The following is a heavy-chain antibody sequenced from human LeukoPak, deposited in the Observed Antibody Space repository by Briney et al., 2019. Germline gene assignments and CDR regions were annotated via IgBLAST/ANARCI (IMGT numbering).Heavy chain of an antibody. CDR1: GGTFSIYA. CDR2: IIPIFGTA. J-gene: IGHJ4*02. D-gene: IGHD5-18*01. Sequence: SVTVSCKASGGTFSIYAISWVRQAPGQGLEWMGGIIPIFGTANYAQKFQGRVTITADESTSTAYMELSSLRSEDTAVYYCARPGYSYGYYFDYWGQGTLVTVSS. CDR3: ARPGYSYGYYFDY. V-gene: IGHV1-69*13.